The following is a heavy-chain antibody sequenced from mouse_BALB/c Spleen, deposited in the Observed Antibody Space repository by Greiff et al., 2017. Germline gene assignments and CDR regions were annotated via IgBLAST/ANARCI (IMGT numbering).Heavy chain of an antibody. CDR2: ISSGSSTI. J-gene: IGHJ2*01. CDR1: GFTFSSFG. D-gene: IGHD4-1*01. V-gene: IGHV5-17*02. CDR3: ARRKINWDFDY. Sequence: EVMLVESGGGLVQPGGSRKLSCAASGFTFSSFGMHWVRQAPEKGLEWVAYISSGSSTIYYADTVKGRFTISRDNPKNTLFLQMNSLRSEDTAMYYCARRKINWDFDYWGQGTTLTVSS.